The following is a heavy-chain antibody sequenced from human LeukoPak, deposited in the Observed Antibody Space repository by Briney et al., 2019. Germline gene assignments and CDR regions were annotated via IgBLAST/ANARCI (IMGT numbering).Heavy chain of an antibody. D-gene: IGHD3-22*01. J-gene: IGHJ4*02. Sequence: LETLSLTCAVYGGSFSGYYWSWIRQPPGKGLEWIGEINHSGSTNYNPSLKSRVTISVDTSKNQFSLKLSSVTAADTAVYYCARVNYYDSSGYYYVFDYWGQGTLVTVSS. CDR3: ARVNYYDSSGYYYVFDY. CDR1: GGSFSGYY. CDR2: INHSGST. V-gene: IGHV4-34*01.